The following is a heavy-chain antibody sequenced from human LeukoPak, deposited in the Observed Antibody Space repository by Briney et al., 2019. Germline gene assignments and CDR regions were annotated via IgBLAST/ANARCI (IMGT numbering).Heavy chain of an antibody. CDR1: GFTFSSYG. CDR2: ISYDGSNK. CDR3: AKALYYYDSSGYCYRSGSVDY. V-gene: IGHV3-30*18. D-gene: IGHD3-22*01. Sequence: GGSLRLSCAASGFTFSSYGMHWVRQAPGKGLEWVAVISYDGSNKYYADSVKGRSTISRDNSKNTLYLQMNSLRAEDTAVYYCAKALYYYDSSGYCYRSGSVDYWGQGTLVTVSS. J-gene: IGHJ4*02.